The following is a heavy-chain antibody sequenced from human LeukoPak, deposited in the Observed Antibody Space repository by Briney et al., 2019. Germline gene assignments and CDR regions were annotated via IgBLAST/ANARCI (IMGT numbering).Heavy chain of an antibody. CDR2: ISYDGTNK. Sequence: PGGSLRLSWAASGFTFFRFSMHWVRQAPGKGLEWVAVISYDGTNKYYADSVKGRFTISRDNSKNTLYLQMNSLRAEDTAVYYCARRYNYGGMDVWGQGTTVTVSS. V-gene: IGHV3-30*04. D-gene: IGHD5-18*01. CDR1: GFTFFRFS. J-gene: IGHJ6*02. CDR3: ARRYNYGGMDV.